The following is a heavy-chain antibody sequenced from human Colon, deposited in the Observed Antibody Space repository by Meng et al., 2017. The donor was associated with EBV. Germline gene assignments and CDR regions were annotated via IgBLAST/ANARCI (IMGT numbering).Heavy chain of an antibody. J-gene: IGHJ4*02. CDR3: ATALY. Sequence: EVQLWESGGGLVQPGGSLRLSCAASGFTFSSSALSWVRQAPGRGLEWVSTISGSGLSTYYADSVKGRFTISRGNSKNTLYLQMNSLRAEDTALYYCATALYWGQGTLVTVSS. CDR2: ISGSGLST. V-gene: IGHV3-23*01. D-gene: IGHD2-15*01. CDR1: GFTFSSSA.